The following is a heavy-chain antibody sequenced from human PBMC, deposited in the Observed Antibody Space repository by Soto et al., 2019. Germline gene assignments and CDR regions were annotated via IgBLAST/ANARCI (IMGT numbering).Heavy chain of an antibody. CDR3: TRDQPITP. V-gene: IGHV3-49*04. CDR2: IRSKAHGGTA. Sequence: TGGSLSLSCAASGFTFSIHEMNWVRQAPGKGLEWLGFIRSKAHGGTAEYAASVKGRFTISRDDSKSIAYLQMNSLITEDTAVYYCTRDQPITPWGQGTMVNVSS. J-gene: IGHJ3*01. CDR1: GFTFSIHE. D-gene: IGHD3-10*01.